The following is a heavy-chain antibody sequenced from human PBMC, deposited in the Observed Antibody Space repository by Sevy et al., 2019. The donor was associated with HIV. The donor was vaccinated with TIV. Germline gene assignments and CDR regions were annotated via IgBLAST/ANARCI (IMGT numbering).Heavy chain of an antibody. V-gene: IGHV3-21*01. CDR2: ISRSSGYI. J-gene: IGHJ2*01. CDR1: GFTFSSYS. Sequence: GGSLRLSCAASGFTFSSYSMAWVRQAPGKGLEWVSSISRSSGYIYHTDSVKGRFTISRDNAKNSLYLQMNSLRAEDTAVYYCARDSGPPWRGDSMYWYFDLWGRGTLVTVSS. CDR3: ARDSGPPWRGDSMYWYFDL. D-gene: IGHD2-21*02.